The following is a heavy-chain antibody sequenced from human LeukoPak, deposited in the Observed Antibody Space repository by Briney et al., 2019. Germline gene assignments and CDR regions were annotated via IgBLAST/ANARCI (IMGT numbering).Heavy chain of an antibody. V-gene: IGHV1-2*02. CDR1: GYTFTGYY. D-gene: IGHD5-18*01. CDR2: INPNSGGT. J-gene: IGHJ2*01. Sequence: GASVTLSCKASGYTFTGYYMHWVRQAPGQGLEWMGWINPNSGGTNYAQKFQGRVTMTRDTSISTAYMELSRLRSDDTAVYYCARDRYSYGYRYFDLWGGGRLVIVSS. CDR3: ARDRYSYGYRYFDL.